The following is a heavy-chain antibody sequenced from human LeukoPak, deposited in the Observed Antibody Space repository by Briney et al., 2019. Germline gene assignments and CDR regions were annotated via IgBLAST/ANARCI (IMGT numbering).Heavy chain of an antibody. CDR1: GFTFSNYG. Sequence: GGSLRLSCEASGFTFSNYGMHWVRQAPGKGLEWVAYTRYDGSNKFYADSVKGRFTSSRDNSKNTPYLQMNSLRADDTAVYYCAKKDTAMAYDPFDIWGQGTMVTVSS. CDR2: TRYDGSNK. D-gene: IGHD5-18*01. V-gene: IGHV3-30*02. J-gene: IGHJ3*02. CDR3: AKKDTAMAYDPFDI.